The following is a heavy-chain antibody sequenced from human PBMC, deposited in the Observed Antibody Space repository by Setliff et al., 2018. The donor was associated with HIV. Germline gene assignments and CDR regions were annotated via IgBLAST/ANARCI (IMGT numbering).Heavy chain of an antibody. CDR1: GCSLSTYS. Sequence: QPGGSLRLSCIASGCSLSTYSMNWVRQAPGKGLEWISYISSDSRTTYYADSVKGRFTISRDDAKTSLYLQMNSLRAEDTAVYYCVRDLVYYYDNSGSFYVAEYFQHWGQGTLVTVSS. CDR3: VRDLVYYYDNSGSFYVAEYFQH. J-gene: IGHJ1*01. D-gene: IGHD3-22*01. CDR2: ISSDSRTT. V-gene: IGHV3-48*04.